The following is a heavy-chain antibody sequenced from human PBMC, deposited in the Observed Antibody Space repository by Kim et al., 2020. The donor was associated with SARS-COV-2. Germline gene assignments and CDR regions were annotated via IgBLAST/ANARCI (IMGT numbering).Heavy chain of an antibody. CDR3: AKGMPVAGTLDY. D-gene: IGHD6-19*01. J-gene: IGHJ4*02. CDR1: GFTFDDYA. V-gene: IGHV3-43D*03. Sequence: GGSLRLSCAASGFTFDDYAMHWVRQAPGKGLEWVSLISWDGGSTYYADSVKGRFTISRDNSKNSLYLQMNSLRAEDTALYYCAKGMPVAGTLDYWGQGTLVTVSS. CDR2: ISWDGGST.